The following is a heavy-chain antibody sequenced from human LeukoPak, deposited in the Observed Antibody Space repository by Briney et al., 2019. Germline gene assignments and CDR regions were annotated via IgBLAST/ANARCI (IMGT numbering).Heavy chain of an antibody. Sequence: ASVKVSCKASGYTFTSYYMHWVRQAPGQGLEWMGIINPSGGSTSYAQKFQGRFTISRDNSKNTLYLQMNSLRAEDTAVYYCARPYYYDSSGPRSWGQGTLVTVSS. D-gene: IGHD3-22*01. V-gene: IGHV1-46*01. CDR1: GYTFTSYY. CDR2: INPSGGST. CDR3: ARPYYYDSSGPRS. J-gene: IGHJ5*02.